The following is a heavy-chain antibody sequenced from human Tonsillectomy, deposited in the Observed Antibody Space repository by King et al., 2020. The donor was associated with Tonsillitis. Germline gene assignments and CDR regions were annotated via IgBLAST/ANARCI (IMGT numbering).Heavy chain of an antibody. D-gene: IGHD6-19*01. V-gene: IGHV3-21*01. CDR3: ARDSGYSSGWFLDY. CDR1: GFTFSSYS. J-gene: IGHJ4*02. Sequence: VQLVESGGGLVKPGGSLRLSCAASGFTFSSYSMNWVRQATGKGLEWVSSIISSSSYIYSADSVKGRFTISRDNAKNSLYLQMNSLRAEDTAVYYCARDSGYSSGWFLDYWGQGTLVTVSS. CDR2: IISSSSYI.